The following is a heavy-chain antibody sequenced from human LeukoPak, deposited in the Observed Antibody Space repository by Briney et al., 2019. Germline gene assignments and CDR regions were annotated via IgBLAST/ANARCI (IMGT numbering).Heavy chain of an antibody. V-gene: IGHV4-4*07. CDR3: ARDGAEAFDI. D-gene: IGHD3-16*01. Sequence: SETLSLTCAVYGGSFSGYYWSWIRQPAGKGLEWIGRIYTSGSTNYNPSLKSRVTISVDTSKNQFSLKLSSVTAADTAVYYCARDGAEAFDIWGQGTMVTVSS. J-gene: IGHJ3*02. CDR2: IYTSGST. CDR1: GGSFSGYY.